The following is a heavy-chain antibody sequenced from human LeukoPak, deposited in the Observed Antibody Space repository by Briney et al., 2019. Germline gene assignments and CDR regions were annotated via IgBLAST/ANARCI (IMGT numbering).Heavy chain of an antibody. J-gene: IGHJ3*02. V-gene: IGHV1-69*13. CDR3: ATENSSGHFGI. D-gene: IGHD3-22*01. Sequence: SVKVSCKASGGTFSSYAISWVRQAPGQGREWMGGIIPIFGTANYAQKFQGRVTITADESTSTAYMELSSLRSEDTAVYYCATENSSGHFGIWGQGTMVTVSS. CDR1: GGTFSSYA. CDR2: IIPIFGTA.